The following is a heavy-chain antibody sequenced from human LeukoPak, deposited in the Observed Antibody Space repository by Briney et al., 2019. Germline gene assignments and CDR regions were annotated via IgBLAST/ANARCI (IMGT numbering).Heavy chain of an antibody. CDR1: GFPVSSNY. J-gene: IGHJ3*02. CDR2: IYSGGST. CDR3: AGDSSGYYYFDAFDI. D-gene: IGHD3-22*01. Sequence: GSLRLSCAASGFPVSSNYMSWVRQAPGKGLEWVSVIYSGGSTYYADSVKGRFTISRDNSKNTLYLQMNSLRAEDTAVYYCAGDSSGYYYFDAFDIWGQGTMVTVSS. V-gene: IGHV3-66*02.